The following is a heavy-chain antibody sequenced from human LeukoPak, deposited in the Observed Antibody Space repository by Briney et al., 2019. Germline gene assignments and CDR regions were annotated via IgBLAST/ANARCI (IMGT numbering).Heavy chain of an antibody. D-gene: IGHD6-13*01. CDR2: IIPMFGTA. V-gene: IGHV1-69*13. Sequence: ASVKVSCKASGGTFSSYAISWVRQAPGQGLEWMGGIIPMFGTANYAQKFQGRVTITADESTSTAYMELSSLRSEDTAVYYCAREGSIAAAGVYYYYGMDVWGQGTTVTVFS. CDR3: AREGSIAAAGVYYYYGMDV. J-gene: IGHJ6*02. CDR1: GGTFSSYA.